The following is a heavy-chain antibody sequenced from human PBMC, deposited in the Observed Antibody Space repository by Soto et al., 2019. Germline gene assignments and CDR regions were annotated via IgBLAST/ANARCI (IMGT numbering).Heavy chain of an antibody. CDR3: ARVREPHLDHYGLDV. CDR2: IIPIYDAP. V-gene: IGHV1-69*06. CDR1: GFRFDVYG. J-gene: IGHJ6*02. Sequence: QVQLVQSGAEVKNPGSSVKVSCKTSGFRFDVYGIHWVRQAPGQGLEWVGGIIPIYDAPYYAQKFKGRVTITGDKSTTTVHLELSSLRSDDTAVYFCARVREPHLDHYGLDVWGQGTTVTVS.